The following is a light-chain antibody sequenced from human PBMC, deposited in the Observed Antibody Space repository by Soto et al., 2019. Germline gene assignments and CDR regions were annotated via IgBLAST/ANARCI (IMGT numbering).Light chain of an antibody. CDR2: EVS. CDR1: PSDVGAYNY. J-gene: IGLJ2*01. CDR3: SSSAGTKNMV. V-gene: IGLV2-8*01. Sequence: QSALTQPPSASGSPGQSVTISCTGTPSDVGAYNYVSWYQQQPGKAPKLMISEVSKRPSGVPDRFAGSKSGNTASLTVSGLQAEDEADYYCSSSAGTKNMVFGAGTKLTVL.